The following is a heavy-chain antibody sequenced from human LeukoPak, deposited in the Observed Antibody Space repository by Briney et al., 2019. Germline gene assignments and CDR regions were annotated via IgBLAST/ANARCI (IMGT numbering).Heavy chain of an antibody. D-gene: IGHD3-10*01. Sequence: TGGSLRLSCAASGFTFSSYGMHWVRQAPGKGLEWVAVISYDGSNKYYADSVKGRFTISRDNSKNTLYLQMNSLRAEDTAVYYCAKALLHKRFAYYYYGMDVWGKGTTVTVSS. J-gene: IGHJ6*04. CDR2: ISYDGSNK. V-gene: IGHV3-30*18. CDR3: AKALLHKRFAYYYYGMDV. CDR1: GFTFSSYG.